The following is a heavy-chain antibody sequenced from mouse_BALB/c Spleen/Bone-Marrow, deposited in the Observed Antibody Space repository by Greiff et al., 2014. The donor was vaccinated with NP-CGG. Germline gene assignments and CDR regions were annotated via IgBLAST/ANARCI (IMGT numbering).Heavy chain of an antibody. CDR2: INPSNGGT. Sequence: QVQLQQPGAELVKPGTSVRLSCKASGYTFTTYYIYWVKQRAGQGLEWIGEINPSNGGTNFNEKYKSKATLTVDKSSSTSYMQLSSLTSEDSAVYYCTRDGHNYYAMGYWGQGTSVTVSS. CDR3: TRDGHNYYAMGY. V-gene: IGHV1-53*01. J-gene: IGHJ4*01. CDR1: GYTFTTYY. D-gene: IGHD2-3*01.